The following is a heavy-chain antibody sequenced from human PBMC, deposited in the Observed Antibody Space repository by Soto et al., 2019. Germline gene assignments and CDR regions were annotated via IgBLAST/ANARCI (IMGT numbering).Heavy chain of an antibody. V-gene: IGHV3-21*01. CDR3: ARETSYDSSGYCFDY. CDR1: GFSFSSAW. Sequence: GGSLRLSCAVSGFSFSSAWMTWIRQAPGKGLEWVSSISSSSSYIYYADSVKGRFTISRDNAKNSLYLQMNSLRAEDTAVYYCARETSYDSSGYCFDYWGQGTLVTVSS. D-gene: IGHD3-22*01. CDR2: ISSSSSYI. J-gene: IGHJ4*02.